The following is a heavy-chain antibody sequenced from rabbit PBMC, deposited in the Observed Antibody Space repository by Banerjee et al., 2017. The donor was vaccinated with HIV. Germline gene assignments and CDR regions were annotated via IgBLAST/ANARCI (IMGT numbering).Heavy chain of an antibody. D-gene: IGHD6-1*01. J-gene: IGHJ6*01. CDR3: ARDLGASGAYGIDL. CDR1: GFSFSYTAV. CDR2: INTSHGDT. V-gene: IGHV1S45*01. Sequence: QEQLVESGGGLVQPEGSLTLTCKASGFSFSYTAVMCWVRQAPGKGLEWIACINTSHGDTVYANWAKGRFTISKTSSTTVTLQMTSLTAADTATYFCARDLGASGAYGIDLWGPGTLVTVS.